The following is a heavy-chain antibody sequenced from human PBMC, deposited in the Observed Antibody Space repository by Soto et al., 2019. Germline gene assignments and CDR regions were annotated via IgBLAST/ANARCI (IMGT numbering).Heavy chain of an antibody. J-gene: IGHJ3*02. CDR3: AKTRGAHNAFDI. CDR1: GFTLSSYA. V-gene: IGHV3-23*01. Sequence: GGSLRLSCAASGFTLSSYAMNWVRQTPGKGLEWVSDISGSGSSSNYAGSVKGRFTISRDNSNNTLYLHMNSLRAEDTVVYYCAKTRGAHNAFDIWGQGTMVTVSS. CDR2: ISGSGSSS.